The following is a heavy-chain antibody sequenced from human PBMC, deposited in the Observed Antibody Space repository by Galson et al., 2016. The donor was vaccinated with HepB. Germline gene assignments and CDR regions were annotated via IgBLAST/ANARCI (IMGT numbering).Heavy chain of an antibody. J-gene: IGHJ4*02. CDR3: AKEGRQYGDYDFVH. CDR2: INNGAATT. Sequence: SLRLSCAASGFFFSGRAMSWVRQAPGKGLEWVSGINNGAATTGYAASVKGRFTISRDNSKNTLYLQMNSLRAEDTAVYYCAKEGRQYGDYDFVHWGQGTLVTVSS. V-gene: IGHV3-23*01. CDR1: GFFFSGRA. D-gene: IGHD4-17*01.